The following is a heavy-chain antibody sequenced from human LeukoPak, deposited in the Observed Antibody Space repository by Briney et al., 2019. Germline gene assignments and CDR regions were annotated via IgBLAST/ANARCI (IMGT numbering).Heavy chain of an antibody. CDR3: TTVDDFWSGYYDY. CDR1: GFTFSNAW. CDR2: IKSKTDGGTT. Sequence: GGSLRLSCVASGFTFSNAWMSWVRQAPGKGLEWVGRIKSKTDGGTTDYAAPVKGRFTISRDDSKNTLYLKMNSLKTENTAVYYCTTVDDFWSGYYDYWGQGNLVTVSS. D-gene: IGHD3-3*01. J-gene: IGHJ4*02. V-gene: IGHV3-15*01.